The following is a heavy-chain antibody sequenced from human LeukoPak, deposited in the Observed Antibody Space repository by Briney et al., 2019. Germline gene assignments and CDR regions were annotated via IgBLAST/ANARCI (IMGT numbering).Heavy chain of an antibody. Sequence: GGSLRLSCAASGFTFSTYWMHWVRQAPGEGLVWVSRISSDGRDTKYADSVKGRFTISRDNSKNTLYLQMNSLRAEDTAVYYCAKSRETYDFWSGYYFSDYWGQGTLVTVSS. CDR1: GFTFSTYW. CDR2: ISSDGRDT. D-gene: IGHD3-3*01. V-gene: IGHV3-74*03. J-gene: IGHJ4*02. CDR3: AKSRETYDFWSGYYFSDY.